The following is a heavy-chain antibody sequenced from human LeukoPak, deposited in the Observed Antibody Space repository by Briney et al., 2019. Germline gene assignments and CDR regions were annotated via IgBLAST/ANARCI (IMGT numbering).Heavy chain of an antibody. CDR1: GTSFTNYG. J-gene: IGHJ4*02. Sequence: APVKVSCKVVGTSFTNYGITWVRQAPGQGLEWMAWISAHNGDTNVAQNFQGRVTMTTDTSTSTAYMELRSLRSDDTAMYYCARGEYPNDYWGQGTLVTVSS. CDR3: ARGEYPNDY. CDR2: ISAHNGDT. D-gene: IGHD2/OR15-2a*01. V-gene: IGHV1-18*01.